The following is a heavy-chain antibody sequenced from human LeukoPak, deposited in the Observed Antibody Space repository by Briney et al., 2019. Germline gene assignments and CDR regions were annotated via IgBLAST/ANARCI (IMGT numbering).Heavy chain of an antibody. J-gene: IGHJ4*02. CDR1: GGSISSYY. Sequence: SETLSLTCTVPGGSISSYYWSWIRQPPGKGLKWIGYIYYSGSTNHNPSLKSRVTISVDTSKNQFSLKLSSVTAADTAVYYCARAGGTLDYWGQGTLVTVSS. CDR2: IYYSGST. CDR3: ARAGGTLDY. V-gene: IGHV4-59*01. D-gene: IGHD2-15*01.